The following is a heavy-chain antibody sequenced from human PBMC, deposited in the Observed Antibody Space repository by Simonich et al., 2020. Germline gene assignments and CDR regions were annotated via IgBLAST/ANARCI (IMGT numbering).Heavy chain of an antibody. Sequence: QVQLVQSGAEVKKPGASVKVSCKASGYTFTSYDINWVRQANGQGLEWMGWRNPNSGNTGYEQKFQVRVTITRNTSIRTAYMELSSLRSEDTAVYYCARARYCSSTSCYNWFDPWGQGTLVTVSS. D-gene: IGHD2-2*01. CDR2: RNPNSGNT. CDR3: ARARYCSSTSCYNWFDP. J-gene: IGHJ5*02. V-gene: IGHV1-8*03. CDR1: GYTFTSYD.